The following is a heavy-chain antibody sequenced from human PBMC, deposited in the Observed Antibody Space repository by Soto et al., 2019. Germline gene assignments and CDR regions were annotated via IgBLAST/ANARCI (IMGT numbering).Heavy chain of an antibody. V-gene: IGHV3-23*01. Sequence: GVSLRLSCAASGFTFSSYAMSWVRQAPGKGLEWVSAISGSGGSTYYADSVKGRFTISRDNSKNTLYLQMNSLRAEDTAVYYCAKTQLTGYSLLRPFDYWGQGTLVTVSS. CDR1: GFTFSSYA. J-gene: IGHJ4*02. CDR2: ISGSGGST. CDR3: AKTQLTGYSLLRPFDY. D-gene: IGHD3-9*01.